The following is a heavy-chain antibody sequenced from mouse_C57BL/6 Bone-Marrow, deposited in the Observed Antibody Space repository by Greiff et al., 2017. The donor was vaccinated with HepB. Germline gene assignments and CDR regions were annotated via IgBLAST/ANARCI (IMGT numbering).Heavy chain of an antibody. CDR3: ARHEANRSSGYGGFAY. Sequence: VQGVESGAELVKPGASVKLSCKASGYTFTEYTIHWVKQRSGQGLEWIGWFYPGSGSIKYNEKFKDKATLTADKSSSTVYMELSRLTSEDSAVYFCARHEANRSSGYGGFAYWGQGTLVTVSA. CDR1: GYTFTEYT. J-gene: IGHJ3*01. CDR2: FYPGSGSI. D-gene: IGHD3-2*02. V-gene: IGHV1-62-2*01.